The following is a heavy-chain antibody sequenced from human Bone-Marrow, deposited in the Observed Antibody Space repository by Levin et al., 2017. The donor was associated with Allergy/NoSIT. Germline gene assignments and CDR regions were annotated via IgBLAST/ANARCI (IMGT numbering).Heavy chain of an antibody. D-gene: IGHD3-22*01. CDR1: GFTFSSYS. CDR2: ITYDGRNQ. Sequence: GGSLRLSCAASGFTFSSYSMHWVRQAPGKGLEWVAMITYDGRNQYYTDPVKGRFTISRDDSTKTLYLQMSSLRPEDTAVYYCARVRHFDSSVFDSWGQGTLITVSS. J-gene: IGHJ4*02. CDR3: ARVRHFDSSVFDS. V-gene: IGHV3-30*04.